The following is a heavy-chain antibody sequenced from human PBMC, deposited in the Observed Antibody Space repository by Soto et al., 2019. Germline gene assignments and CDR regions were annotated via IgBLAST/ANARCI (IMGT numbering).Heavy chain of an antibody. D-gene: IGHD4-17*01. V-gene: IGHV4-59*01. Sequence: PSETLSLTCTVSGGSISSYYWSWIRQPPWKVLEWIGYIYYSGTTNYNPSLKSRVTISVDLSKNRFSLRLSSVTTADTALYYCARTTAVPNTLRSRYFFDYWGQGTLVTASS. CDR2: IYYSGTT. CDR3: ARTTAVPNTLRSRYFFDY. J-gene: IGHJ4*02. CDR1: GGSISSYY.